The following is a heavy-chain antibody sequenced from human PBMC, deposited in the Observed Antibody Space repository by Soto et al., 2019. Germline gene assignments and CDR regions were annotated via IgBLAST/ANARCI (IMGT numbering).Heavy chain of an antibody. CDR3: AKSSRYCSGGGCFYYFAS. V-gene: IGHV3-23*01. D-gene: IGHD2-15*01. J-gene: IGHJ4*02. CDR1: GFSIGSSA. CDR2: IGGNGVTT. Sequence: EVQLLESGGGLVQPGGSLRISCAASGFSIGSSAWSWVRQAPGKGLDWVSTIGGNGVTTFYADSVKGRFTISRDISRNTVFLHMSSLRAEDTALYYCAKSSRYCSGGGCFYYFASWGQGTLVTVSS.